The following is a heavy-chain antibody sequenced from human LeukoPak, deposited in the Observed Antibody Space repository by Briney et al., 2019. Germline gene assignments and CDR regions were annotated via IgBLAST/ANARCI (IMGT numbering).Heavy chain of an antibody. Sequence: SETLSLTCAVYGGSFSGYYWSWIRQPPGKGLEWIGEINHSGSTNYNPSLKSRATISVDTSKNQFSLKLSSVTAADTAVYYCARGLGAPENYWGQGTLVTVSS. V-gene: IGHV4-34*01. CDR2: INHSGST. J-gene: IGHJ4*02. CDR3: ARGLGAPENY. D-gene: IGHD1-26*01. CDR1: GGSFSGYY.